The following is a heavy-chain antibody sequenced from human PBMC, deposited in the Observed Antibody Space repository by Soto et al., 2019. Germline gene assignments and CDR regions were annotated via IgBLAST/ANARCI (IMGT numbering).Heavy chain of an antibody. CDR1: GGASMYLA. J-gene: IGHJ6*02. Sequence: SLVNLSCKTSGGASMYLAISAVPQNPGQGPEWMGGIIPFSGTVTYTQRFQGRLTLTADEPTKTAYMELSSLRSEDTAVYYCARGSYDSYAGFFGMDVWGQGTKVTVSS. CDR2: IIPFSGTV. V-gene: IGHV1-69*13. CDR3: ARGSYDSYAGFFGMDV. D-gene: IGHD3-10*01.